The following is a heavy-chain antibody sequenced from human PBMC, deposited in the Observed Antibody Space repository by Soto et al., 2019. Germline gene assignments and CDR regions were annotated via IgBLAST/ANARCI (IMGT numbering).Heavy chain of an antibody. Sequence: PGGSLRLSCAASGFTFSSYSMNWVRQAPGKGLEWVSYISSISSTIYYADSVKGRFTISRDNAKNSLYLQMNSLRAEDTAVYYCARDYYDSSGYYQFDPWGQGT. D-gene: IGHD3-22*01. J-gene: IGHJ5*02. CDR3: ARDYYDSSGYYQFDP. CDR1: GFTFSSYS. CDR2: ISSISSTI. V-gene: IGHV3-48*01.